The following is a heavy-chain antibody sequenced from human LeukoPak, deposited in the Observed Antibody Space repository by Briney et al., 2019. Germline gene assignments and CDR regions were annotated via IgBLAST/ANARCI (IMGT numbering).Heavy chain of an antibody. V-gene: IGHV3-30*02. D-gene: IGHD5-12*01. CDR2: IRYDGSNK. Sequence: GGSLRLSCAASGITFSSYGMHWVRQDPGKGLEGLAFIRYDGSNKYYAESVKGRFTISRDNSKNTLYLQMNSLRAEDTAVYYCAKDDVGSGFPFGSWGQGTLVTVSS. CDR1: GITFSSYG. J-gene: IGHJ5*02. CDR3: AKDDVGSGFPFGS.